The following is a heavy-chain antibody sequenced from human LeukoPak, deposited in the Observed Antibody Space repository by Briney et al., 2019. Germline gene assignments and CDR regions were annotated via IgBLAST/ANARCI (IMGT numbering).Heavy chain of an antibody. CDR3: ARFSVRGWRPYYYYGMDV. Sequence: SETLSLTCAVYAGSFSGYYWSWIRQPPGKGLEWIGEINHSGSTNYNPSLKSRVTISVDTSKNQFSLKLSSVTAADTAVYYCARFSVRGWRPYYYYGMDVWGQGTTVTVSS. CDR1: AGSFSGYY. CDR2: INHSGST. J-gene: IGHJ6*02. D-gene: IGHD3-10*02. V-gene: IGHV4-34*01.